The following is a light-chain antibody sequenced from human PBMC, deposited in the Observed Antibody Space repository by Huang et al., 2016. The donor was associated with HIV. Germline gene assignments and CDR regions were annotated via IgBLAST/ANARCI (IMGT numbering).Light chain of an antibody. CDR1: QDINNF. V-gene: IGKV1-8*01. Sequence: AILMTQSPSSLSASTGDSVNITFRASQDINNFPAWYQQRPGKAPNLLIYAASILETGVPSRFSGSGSETEFNLTISCLQSEDVATYYCQQYYSYRTFGQGTQVEIK. CDR2: AAS. CDR3: QQYYSYRT. J-gene: IGKJ1*01.